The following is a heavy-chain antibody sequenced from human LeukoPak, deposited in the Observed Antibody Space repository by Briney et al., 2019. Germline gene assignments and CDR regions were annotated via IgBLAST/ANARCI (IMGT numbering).Heavy chain of an antibody. D-gene: IGHD5-24*01. Sequence: GGSLRLSCAASGFTFSSYEMNWVRQAPGKGLEWVSYISSSGNTIYYADSVKGRFTISRDNTKNSLYLQMNGLRAEDTAVYFCARDGYRLDGFDLWGLGTMVTVSS. V-gene: IGHV3-48*03. CDR3: ARDGYRLDGFDL. J-gene: IGHJ3*01. CDR2: ISSSGNTI. CDR1: GFTFSSYE.